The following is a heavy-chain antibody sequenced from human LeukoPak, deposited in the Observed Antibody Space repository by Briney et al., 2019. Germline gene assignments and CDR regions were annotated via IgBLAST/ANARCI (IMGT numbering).Heavy chain of an antibody. CDR2: IYHSGST. Sequence: SETLSLTCTVSGYSISNSYYWGWIRQPPGKGLQWIGSIYHSGSTYYNPSLKSRVTISVDTSKNQFSLKLSSVTAVDTAVYYCARGPVGGATYYDGDAFDIWGQGTMVTVSS. J-gene: IGHJ3*02. CDR3: ARGPVGGATYYDGDAFDI. CDR1: GYSISNSYY. V-gene: IGHV4-38-2*02. D-gene: IGHD1-26*01.